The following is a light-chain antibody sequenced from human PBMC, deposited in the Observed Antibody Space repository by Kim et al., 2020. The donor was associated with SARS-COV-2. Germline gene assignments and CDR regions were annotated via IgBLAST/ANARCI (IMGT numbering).Light chain of an antibody. Sequence: VSPGETATLSCRASQSVTHYLAWYQQKPGPSPRLLIYSTSTRATGIPARFSGSGSGTDFTLTISSLQSEDFAVYYCQQYNDWPPGTFGQGTKLEIK. J-gene: IGKJ2*01. CDR1: QSVTHY. CDR3: QQYNDWPPGT. CDR2: STS. V-gene: IGKV3-15*01.